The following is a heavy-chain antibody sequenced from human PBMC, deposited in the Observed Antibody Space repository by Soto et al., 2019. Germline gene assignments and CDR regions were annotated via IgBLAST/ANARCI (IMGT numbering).Heavy chain of an antibody. CDR2: ISSSSSTI. J-gene: IGHJ4*02. D-gene: IGHD4-4*01. CDR1: GFTFSSYS. V-gene: IGHV3-48*01. CDR3: ASISLNDYRDY. Sequence: PGGSLRLSCAASGFTFSSYSMNWVRQAPGKGLEWVSYISSSSSTIYYADSVKGRFTISRDNAKNSLYLQMNSLRAEDTAVYYCASISLNDYRDYWGQGTLVTVSS.